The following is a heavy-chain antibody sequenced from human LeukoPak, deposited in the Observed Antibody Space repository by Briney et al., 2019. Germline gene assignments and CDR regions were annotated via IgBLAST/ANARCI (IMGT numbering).Heavy chain of an antibody. Sequence: GGSLRLSCAASGFTFSSYEMNWVRQAPGKGLEWVSYISSSGSTIYYADSVKGRFTISRDNAKNSLYLQMNSLRAEDTAVYYCARVARYCSGWPFFDYWGQGTLVTVSS. CDR2: ISSSGSTI. J-gene: IGHJ4*02. CDR1: GFTFSSYE. CDR3: ARVARYCSGWPFFDY. D-gene: IGHD6-19*01. V-gene: IGHV3-48*03.